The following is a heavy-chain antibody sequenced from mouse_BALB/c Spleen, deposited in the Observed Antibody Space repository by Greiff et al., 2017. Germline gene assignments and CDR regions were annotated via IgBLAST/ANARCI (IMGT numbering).Heavy chain of an antibody. CDR2: ISNGGGST. Sequence: DVKLVESGGGLVQPGGSLKLSCAASGFTFSSYTMSWVRQTPEKRLEWVAYISNGGGSTYYPDTVKGRFTISRDNAKNTLYLQMSSLKSEDTAMYYCARHNYRYAMDYWGQGTSVTVSS. CDR1: GFTFSSYT. J-gene: IGHJ4*01. CDR3: ARHNYRYAMDY. D-gene: IGHD2-14*01. V-gene: IGHV5-12-2*01.